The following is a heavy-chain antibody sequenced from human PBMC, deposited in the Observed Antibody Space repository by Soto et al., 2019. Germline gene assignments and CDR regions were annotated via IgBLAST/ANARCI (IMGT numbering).Heavy chain of an antibody. V-gene: IGHV4-34*01. CDR2: INHSGST. J-gene: IGHJ4*02. CDR1: GGSFSGYY. CDR3: ARGPPHHYVFWGGSRPASLYYFEE. D-gene: IGHD3-3*01. Sequence: PSETLSLTCAVYGGSFSGYYWSWIRQPPGKGLEWIGEINHSGSTNYNPSLKSRVTISADTSKNQFSLKLSSVTAADTAVFYCARGPPHHYVFWGGSRPASLYYFEEWGQGTLVTVSS.